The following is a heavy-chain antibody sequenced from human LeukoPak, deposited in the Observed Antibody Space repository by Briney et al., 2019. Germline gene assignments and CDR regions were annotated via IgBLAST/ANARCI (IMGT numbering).Heavy chain of an antibody. Sequence: ASVKVSCKASGYTFEGYYMHWVRQAPGQRLEWMGWMNPKSGGTKYAQRFQGRVTMTRDTSLSTAYMELSRLTSGDTAVYYCAKGPYDFWSGYLAYYMDVWGKGTTVIVSS. CDR1: GYTFEGYY. CDR3: AKGPYDFWSGYLAYYMDV. J-gene: IGHJ6*03. CDR2: MNPKSGGT. D-gene: IGHD3-3*01. V-gene: IGHV1-2*02.